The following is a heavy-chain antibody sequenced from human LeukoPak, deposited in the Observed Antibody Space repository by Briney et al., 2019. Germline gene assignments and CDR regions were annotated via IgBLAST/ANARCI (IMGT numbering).Heavy chain of an antibody. Sequence: PSETLSLTCNVSGDSISGYYWSWIRQPAGKGLECIGRIYSSGSTKYNPSLKSPLTMSVDTSKNQFSLKLSSVTAADTAVYYCARVGGTGTTGYYYMDVWGKGTTVTVSS. V-gene: IGHV4-4*07. J-gene: IGHJ6*03. CDR3: ARVGGTGTTGYYYMDV. CDR1: GDSISGYY. CDR2: IYSSGST. D-gene: IGHD1-14*01.